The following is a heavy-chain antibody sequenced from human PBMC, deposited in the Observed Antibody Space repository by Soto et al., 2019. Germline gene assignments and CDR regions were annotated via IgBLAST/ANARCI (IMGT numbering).Heavy chain of an antibody. D-gene: IGHD2-15*01. CDR1: GDSISSNTYY. CDR2: MFYSGNT. V-gene: IGHV4-39*01. Sequence: SETLSLTCTVSGDSISSNTYYWGWIRQPPGKGLEWIGSMFYSGNTYYNPSLKSRVTLSTDTSKNQFSLQLDSLTPEDTAVYFCVRLIGNSWLDQWGQGTLVTVSS. CDR3: VRLIGNSWLDQ. J-gene: IGHJ4*02.